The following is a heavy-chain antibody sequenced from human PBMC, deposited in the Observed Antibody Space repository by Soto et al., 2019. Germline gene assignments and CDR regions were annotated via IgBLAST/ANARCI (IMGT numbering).Heavy chain of an antibody. Sequence: SVKVSCKASGGTFSSYAISWVRQAPGQGLEWMGGIIPIFGTANYAQKFQGRVTNTADESTSTAYIELSSLRAEDTAVYYCEIDMPVAGTSYYYYMDVWGKGTTVTVSS. V-gene: IGHV1-69*13. D-gene: IGHD6-19*01. J-gene: IGHJ6*03. CDR1: GGTFSSYA. CDR3: EIDMPVAGTSYYYYMDV. CDR2: IIPIFGTA.